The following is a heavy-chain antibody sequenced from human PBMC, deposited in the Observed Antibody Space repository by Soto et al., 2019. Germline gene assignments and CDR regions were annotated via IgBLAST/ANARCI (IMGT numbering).Heavy chain of an antibody. V-gene: IGHV3-23*01. CDR3: AKDRYCSSTSCYPTDAFDI. J-gene: IGHJ3*02. D-gene: IGHD2-2*01. Sequence: GGSLRLSCAASGFTFSSYAMSWVRQAPGKGLEWVSAISGSGGSTYYADSVKGRFTISRDNSKNTLYLQMNSLRAEDTAVYYCAKDRYCSSTSCYPTDAFDIWGQGTMVTVSS. CDR2: ISGSGGST. CDR1: GFTFSSYA.